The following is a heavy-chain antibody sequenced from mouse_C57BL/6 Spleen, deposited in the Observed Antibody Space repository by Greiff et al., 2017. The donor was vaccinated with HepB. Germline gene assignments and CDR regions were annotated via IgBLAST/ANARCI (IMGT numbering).Heavy chain of an antibody. D-gene: IGHD2-2*01. Sequence: VQLQESGPELVKPGASVKISCKASGYSFTSYYIHWVKQRPGQGLEWIGWIYPGSGNTKYNEKFKGKATLTADTSSSTADMQLSSLTSEDSAVYYCASEGYDGAWFAYWGQGTLVTVSA. V-gene: IGHV1-66*01. CDR3: ASEGYDGAWFAY. J-gene: IGHJ3*01. CDR2: IYPGSGNT. CDR1: GYSFTSYY.